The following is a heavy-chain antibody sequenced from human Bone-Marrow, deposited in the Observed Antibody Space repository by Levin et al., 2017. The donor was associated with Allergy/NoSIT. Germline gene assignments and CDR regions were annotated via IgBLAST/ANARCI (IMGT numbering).Heavy chain of an antibody. CDR3: ARRSPFGSSHMDV. CDR2: SYYSGAT. V-gene: IGHV4-39*01. D-gene: IGHD6-13*01. Sequence: SETLSLTCTVSGGSIDSTTYYWGWIRQPPGKGLEWIGCSYYSGATYYNPSLRSRVTISVDTPKNQFSLKLSSVTAADTAVYYCARRSPFGSSHMDVWGQGTTVTVSS. J-gene: IGHJ6*02. CDR1: GGSIDSTTYY.